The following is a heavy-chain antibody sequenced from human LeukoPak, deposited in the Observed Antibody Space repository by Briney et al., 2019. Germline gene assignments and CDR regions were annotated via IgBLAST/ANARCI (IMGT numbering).Heavy chain of an antibody. V-gene: IGHV4-59*08. J-gene: IGHJ5*02. Sequence: SETLSLACTVSGGSFSGFYCSWIRHPPGKRLEWIGYIYHTGTTNYSPSLKSRVTISVDTSKSQCSLKLNSVTAADTAVYHCARHESYLNWFDPWGQGTLVTVSS. CDR3: ARHESYLNWFDP. CDR1: GGSFSGFY. CDR2: IYHTGTT.